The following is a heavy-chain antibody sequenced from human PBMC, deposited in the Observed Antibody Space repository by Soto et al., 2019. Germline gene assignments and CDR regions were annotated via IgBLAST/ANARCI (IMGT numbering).Heavy chain of an antibody. V-gene: IGHV3-23*01. D-gene: IGHD6-6*01. CDR3: AKGKYSSPARNWFDP. Sequence: HRGGSLRLSXAASGFTFSSYAMSWVRHAPGEGLEWVSAISGSGGSTYYADSVKGRFTISRDNSKNTLYLQMNSLRAEDTAVYYCAKGKYSSPARNWFDPWGQGTLVTVSS. CDR2: ISGSGGST. CDR1: GFTFSSYA. J-gene: IGHJ5*02.